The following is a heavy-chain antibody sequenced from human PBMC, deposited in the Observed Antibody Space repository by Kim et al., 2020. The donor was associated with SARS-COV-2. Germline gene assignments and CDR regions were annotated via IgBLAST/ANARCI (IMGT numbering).Heavy chain of an antibody. CDR3: ATLDSSGYYKEYYFEY. V-gene: IGHV1-24*01. Sequence: ASVKVSCKVSGYTLTELSMHWVRQAPGKGLEWMGGFDPEDGETIYAQKFQGRVTMTEDTSTDTAYMELSSLRSEDTAVYYCATLDSSGYYKEYYFEYWGQGPLVTVSS. CDR2: FDPEDGET. J-gene: IGHJ4*02. CDR1: GYTLTELS. D-gene: IGHD3-22*01.